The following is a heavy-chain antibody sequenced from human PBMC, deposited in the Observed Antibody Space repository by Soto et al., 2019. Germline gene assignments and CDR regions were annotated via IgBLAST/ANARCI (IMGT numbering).Heavy chain of an antibody. CDR1: GGSISSYY. Sequence: SETLSLTCTVSGGSISSYYWSWIRQPPGKGLEWIGYIYYSGSTNYNPSLKSRVNISVDTSKNQFSLKLSSVTAADTAVYYCARQQWLVLNAFDIWGQGTMVT. D-gene: IGHD6-19*01. V-gene: IGHV4-59*01. J-gene: IGHJ3*02. CDR2: IYYSGST. CDR3: ARQQWLVLNAFDI.